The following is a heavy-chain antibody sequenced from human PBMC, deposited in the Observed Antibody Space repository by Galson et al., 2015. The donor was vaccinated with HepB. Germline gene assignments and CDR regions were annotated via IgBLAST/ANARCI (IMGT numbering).Heavy chain of an antibody. V-gene: IGHV4-30-2*01. CDR3: AREGTAMETGYFDY. CDR2: IYHSGST. J-gene: IGHJ4*02. Sequence: TLSLTCAVSGGSISSRAHSWSWIRQPPGKGLEWIGYIYHSGSTYYNPSLKSRVTISVDRSKNQFFLDLSSVTAADTAVYYCAREGTAMETGYFDYWGQGTLVTVSS. CDR1: GGSISSRAHS. D-gene: IGHD5-18*01.